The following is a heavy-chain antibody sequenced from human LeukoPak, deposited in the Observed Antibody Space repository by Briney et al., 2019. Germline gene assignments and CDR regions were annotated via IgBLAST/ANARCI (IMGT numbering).Heavy chain of an antibody. D-gene: IGHD5-18*01. Sequence: PSQTLSLTCAVYGGSFSGYYWSWIRQPPGKGLEWIGEINHSGSTNYNPSLKSRVTISVDTSKNQFSLKLSSVTAADTAVYYCARSYGAFDYWGQGTLVTVSS. CDR3: ARSYGAFDY. CDR2: INHSGST. V-gene: IGHV4-34*01. J-gene: IGHJ4*02. CDR1: GGSFSGYY.